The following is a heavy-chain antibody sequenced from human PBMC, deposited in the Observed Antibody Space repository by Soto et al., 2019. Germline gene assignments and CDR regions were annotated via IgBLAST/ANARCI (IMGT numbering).Heavy chain of an antibody. J-gene: IGHJ5*01. CDR2: IYYSGST. Sequence: QVQLQESGPGLVKPSQTLSLTCTVSGGSISSGGYYWSWIRQHPGKGQEWIGYIYYSGSTYYNPSLKSRVTISVDTSKNECSLKLCSVTVADTAVYYWARGGYRGYADSWGQGTLVTVSS. D-gene: IGHD5-12*01. CDR1: GGSISSGGYY. V-gene: IGHV4-31*03. CDR3: ARGGYRGYADS.